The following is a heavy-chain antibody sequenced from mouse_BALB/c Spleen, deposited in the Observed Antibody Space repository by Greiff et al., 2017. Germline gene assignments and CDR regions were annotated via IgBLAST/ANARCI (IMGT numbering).Heavy chain of an antibody. J-gene: IGHJ3*01. Sequence: VQLQRSGAELMKPGASVKISCKATGYTFSSYWIEWVKQRPGHGLEWIGEILPGSGSTNYNEKFKGKATFTADTSSNTAYMQLSSLTSEDSAVYYCARSGYDRAYWGQGTLVTVSA. CDR1: GYTFSSYW. CDR3: ARSGYDRAY. D-gene: IGHD2-14*01. CDR2: ILPGSGST. V-gene: IGHV1-9*01.